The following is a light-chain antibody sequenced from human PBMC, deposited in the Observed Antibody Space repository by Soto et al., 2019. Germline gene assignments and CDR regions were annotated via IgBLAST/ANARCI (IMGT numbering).Light chain of an antibody. J-gene: IGKJ1*01. CDR1: QSVSGSY. V-gene: IGKV3-20*01. CDR3: QQYATRPWT. Sequence: EIVLTQSPGTLSLSPGERATLSCRARQSVSGSYLTCYQQKPGQSPRLLIHGASSRATGIPDRFSGSGSGTDCTLTISRLEPEDFAVYYCQQYATRPWTFGQGTKVESK. CDR2: GAS.